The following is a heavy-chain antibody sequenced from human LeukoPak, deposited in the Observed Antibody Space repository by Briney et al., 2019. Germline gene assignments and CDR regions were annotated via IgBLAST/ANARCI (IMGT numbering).Heavy chain of an antibody. CDR1: GGSISSSSYY. CDR2: IYYSGST. J-gene: IGHJ2*01. Sequence: SSETLSLTCTVSGGSISSSSYYWGWIRQPPGKGLEWIGSIYYSGSTYYNPSLKSRVTISVDTSKNQFSLKLSSVTAADTAVYYCARRGVLGSSAYDAWYFDLWGRGTLVTVSS. D-gene: IGHD2-8*02. CDR3: ARRGVLGSSAYDAWYFDL. V-gene: IGHV4-39*01.